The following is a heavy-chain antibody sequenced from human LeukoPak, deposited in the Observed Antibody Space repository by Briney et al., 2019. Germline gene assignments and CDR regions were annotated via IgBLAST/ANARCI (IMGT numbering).Heavy chain of an antibody. V-gene: IGHV3-23*01. CDR3: AKGGKWDVTPFDY. CDR1: EFTFTSYS. CDR2: ISGGGGST. D-gene: IGHD1-26*01. Sequence: GGSLRLSCAASEFTFTSYSMNWVRQAPGKGLEWVSTISGGGGSTYYADSVKGRFTISRDNSKNTLYLQVNSLRAEDTAVYYCAKGGKWDVTPFDYWGQGTLVTVSS. J-gene: IGHJ4*02.